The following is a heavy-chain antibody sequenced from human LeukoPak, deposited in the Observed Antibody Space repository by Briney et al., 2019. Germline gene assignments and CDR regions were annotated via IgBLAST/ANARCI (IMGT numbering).Heavy chain of an antibody. Sequence: GGSLRLSCAASGFTFSSYGMHWVRQAPGKGLEWVAVIWYDGSNRYYADSVKGRFTISRDNSKNTLYLQMNSLRAEDTAVYYCARAGKPGYCSGGSCYAFDYWGQGTLVTVSS. D-gene: IGHD2-15*01. V-gene: IGHV3-33*01. J-gene: IGHJ4*02. CDR1: GFTFSSYG. CDR2: IWYDGSNR. CDR3: ARAGKPGYCSGGSCYAFDY.